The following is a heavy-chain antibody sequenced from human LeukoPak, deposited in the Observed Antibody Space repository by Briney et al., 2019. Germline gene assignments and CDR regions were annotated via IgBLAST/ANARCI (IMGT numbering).Heavy chain of an antibody. J-gene: IGHJ6*02. D-gene: IGHD3-3*01. V-gene: IGHV1-18*01. CDR3: AREEDYDFWSGYFPYGMDV. CDR2: ISAYNGNT. CDR1: GYTFTSYG. Sequence: ASVKVSCKASGYTFTSYGISWVRQAPGQGLEWMGWISAYNGNTNYAQKLQGRVTMTTDTSTSTAYMELSRLRSDDTAVYYCAREEDYDFWSGYFPYGMDVWGQGTTVTVSS.